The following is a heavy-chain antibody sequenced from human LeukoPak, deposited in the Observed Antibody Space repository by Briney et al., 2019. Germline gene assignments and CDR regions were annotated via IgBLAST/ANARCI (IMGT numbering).Heavy chain of an antibody. CDR3: AILGYSSSVFDC. CDR1: GFTFSNYA. J-gene: IGHJ4*02. Sequence: GGSLRLSCAASGFTFSNYAIHWVRQAPGKGLECAALISKDGTNKYYPDSVKGRFTISRDNSKNTLYLQMNSLRAEDTAVYYCAILGYSSSVFDCWGQGTLVTVSS. CDR2: ISKDGTNK. D-gene: IGHD6-13*01. V-gene: IGHV3-30-3*01.